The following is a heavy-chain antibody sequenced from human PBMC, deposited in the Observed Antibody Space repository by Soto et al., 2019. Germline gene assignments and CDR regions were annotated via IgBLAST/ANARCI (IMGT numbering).Heavy chain of an antibody. CDR1: GGFISRYD. J-gene: IGHJ4*02. Sequence: SSTQSLNCTVAGGFISRYDWSWIRQLAGQGLEWIGRIYTSGSTNYNPSLKSRVTMSVDTSRNQFSLKLSSVTAADTAVYYCAGLARGRWSIRLDYWGKVTLVPVSS. CDR2: IYTSGST. V-gene: IGHV4-4*07. CDR3: AGLARGRWSIRLDY. D-gene: IGHD3-16*01.